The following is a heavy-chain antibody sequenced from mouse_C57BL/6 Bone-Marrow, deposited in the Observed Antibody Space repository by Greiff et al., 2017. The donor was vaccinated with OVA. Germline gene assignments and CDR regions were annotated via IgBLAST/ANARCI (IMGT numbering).Heavy chain of an antibody. CDR3: VGTGYLDY. CDR2: IHPTSGST. J-gene: IGHJ2*01. CDR1: GYTFTSYW. Sequence: VQLQQPVAELVKPGASVKLSCKASGYTFTSYWMHWVKQRPGQGLEWIGMIHPTSGSTNYNEKFKSKATLTVDKSSNTAYMQLSSLTSEDSAVYYCVGTGYLDYWGQGNTLTVSS. D-gene: IGHD4-1*01. V-gene: IGHV1-64*01.